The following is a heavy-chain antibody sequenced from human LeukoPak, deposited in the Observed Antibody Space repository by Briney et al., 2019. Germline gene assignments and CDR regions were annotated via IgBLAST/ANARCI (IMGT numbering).Heavy chain of an antibody. J-gene: IGHJ6*02. Sequence: PSETLSLTCAVYGGSYSGYYWSWIRQPPGKGLEWIGEINHSGSTNYNPSLKSRVTISVDTSKNQFSLKLSSVTAADTAVYYCARGPRRFYYYGMDVWGQGTTVTVSS. D-gene: IGHD3-3*01. CDR1: GGSYSGYY. V-gene: IGHV4-34*01. CDR2: INHSGST. CDR3: ARGPRRFYYYGMDV.